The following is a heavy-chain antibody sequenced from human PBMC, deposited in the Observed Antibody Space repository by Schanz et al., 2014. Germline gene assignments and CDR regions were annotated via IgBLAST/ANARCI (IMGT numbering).Heavy chain of an antibody. Sequence: QVQLVESGGGVVQPGRSLRLSCAASGFNFSNYDIHWVRQAPGKGLEWVANIKQDESERSYVDSVKGRFTISRDSSKNTLYLQMNSLRPEDTAVYYCAKEDRTHSSDYVYWGQGTLVTVSS. CDR1: GFNFSNYD. CDR2: IKQDESER. D-gene: IGHD3-22*01. CDR3: AKEDRTHSSDYVY. J-gene: IGHJ4*02. V-gene: IGHV3-30*18.